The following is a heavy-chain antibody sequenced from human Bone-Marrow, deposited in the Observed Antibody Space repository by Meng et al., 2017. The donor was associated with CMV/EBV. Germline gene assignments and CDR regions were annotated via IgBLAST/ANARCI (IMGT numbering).Heavy chain of an antibody. CDR1: GYTFTSYY. Sequence: ASVKVSCKASGYTFTSYYMHWVRQAPGQGLEWMGIINPSGGSTSYAQKFQGRVTMTRDTSISTAYMEVSRLRSDDTAVYYCARTEGDIVVGPAAIGPPGMDVWGQGTTVTVSS. J-gene: IGHJ6*02. CDR3: ARTEGDIVVGPAAIGPPGMDV. D-gene: IGHD2-2*01. CDR2: INPSGGST. V-gene: IGHV1-46*01.